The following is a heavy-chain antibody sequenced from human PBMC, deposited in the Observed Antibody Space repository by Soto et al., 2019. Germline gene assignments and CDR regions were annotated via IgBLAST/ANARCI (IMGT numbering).Heavy chain of an antibody. CDR1: GGSISSGDYY. D-gene: IGHD6-6*01. CDR2: IYYSGST. V-gene: IGHV4-30-4*01. CDR3: ARVTGPHSSSAGGLDY. J-gene: IGHJ4*02. Sequence: TLSVTCTVSGGSISSGDYYWSWIRQPPGKGLEWIGYIYYSGSTYYNPSLKSRVTISVDTSKNQFSLKLSSVTAADTAVYYCARVTGPHSSSAGGLDYWGQGTLVTVSS.